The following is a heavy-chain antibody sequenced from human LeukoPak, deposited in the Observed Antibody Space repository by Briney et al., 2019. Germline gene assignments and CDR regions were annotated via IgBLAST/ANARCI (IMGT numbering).Heavy chain of an antibody. V-gene: IGHV3-7*01. CDR1: GFIFSTYS. J-gene: IGHJ4*02. CDR2: INQDGSDK. Sequence: GGSLRLSCAASGFIFSTYSMNWVRQAPGKGLEWVANINQDGSDKQYVDSMKGRFTISRDNAKNSVFLQMDGLRVEDTAVYYCVSTTRSYVQDYWGQGTLVTVSS. CDR3: VSTTRSYVQDY. D-gene: IGHD2/OR15-2a*01.